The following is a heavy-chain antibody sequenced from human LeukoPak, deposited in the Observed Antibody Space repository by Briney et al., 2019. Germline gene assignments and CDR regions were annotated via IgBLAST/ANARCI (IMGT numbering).Heavy chain of an antibody. Sequence: GGSLRLSCAASGFTFSSYAMSWVRQAPGKGLEWVSALSGSGDNTYYAASLKGRFTISRDNSKNTLYPQINSLRAEDTAVYHCARGGLRGYCDYWGQGTLVTVSS. CDR2: LSGSGDNT. CDR3: ARGGLRGYCDY. CDR1: GFTFSSYA. J-gene: IGHJ4*02. V-gene: IGHV3-23*01. D-gene: IGHD4-17*01.